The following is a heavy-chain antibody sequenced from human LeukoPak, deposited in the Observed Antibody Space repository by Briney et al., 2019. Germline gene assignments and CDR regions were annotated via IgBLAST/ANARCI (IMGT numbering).Heavy chain of an antibody. D-gene: IGHD3-16*02. J-gene: IGHJ4*02. Sequence: SETLSLTCAVFGGSFSGYYWSWIRQPPGKGLEWIGYIYYSGSTNYNPSLKSRVTISVDTSKNQFSLKLSSVTAADTAVYYCARVGRSENIRLGELSPKGVKSYFDYWGQGTLVTVSS. CDR3: ARVGRSENIRLGELSPKGVKSYFDY. CDR1: GGSFSGYY. V-gene: IGHV4-59*01. CDR2: IYYSGST.